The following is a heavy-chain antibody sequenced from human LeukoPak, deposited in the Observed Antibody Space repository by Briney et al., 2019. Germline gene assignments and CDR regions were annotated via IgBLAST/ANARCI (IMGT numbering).Heavy chain of an antibody. J-gene: IGHJ3*02. Sequence: SPTLSLTFAISGDSVSSNSAAWNWIRQSPSRGLEWLGRTYYRSKWYNDYAVSVKSRITINPDTSKNQFSLELYSVTAADTAVYYCAKNGIRSSYYRPWDAFDIWGQGTMVTVSS. CDR3: AKNGIRSSYYRPWDAFDI. CDR1: GDSVSSNSAA. V-gene: IGHV6-1*01. CDR2: TYYRSKWYN. D-gene: IGHD1-26*01.